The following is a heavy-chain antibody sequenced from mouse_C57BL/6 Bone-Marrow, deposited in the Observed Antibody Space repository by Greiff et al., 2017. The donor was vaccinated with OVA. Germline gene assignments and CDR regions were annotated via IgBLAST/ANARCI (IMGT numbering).Heavy chain of an antibody. Sequence: VQLKESGPVLVKPGASVKMSCKASGYTFTDYYMNWVKQSHGKSLEWIGVINPYNGGTSYNQKFKGKATLTVDKSSSTAYMELNSLTSEDSAVYYCARSPLYYGNSWYFDVWGTGTTVTVSS. CDR3: ARSPLYYGNSWYFDV. CDR1: GYTFTDYY. V-gene: IGHV1-19*01. CDR2: INPYNGGT. J-gene: IGHJ1*03. D-gene: IGHD2-1*01.